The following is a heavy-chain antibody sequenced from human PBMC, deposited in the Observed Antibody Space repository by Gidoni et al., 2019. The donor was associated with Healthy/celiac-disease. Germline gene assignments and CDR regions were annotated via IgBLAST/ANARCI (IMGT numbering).Heavy chain of an antibody. Sequence: QVQLVESGGGVVQPGRSLRLSCAAPGFTFSSYGMHWVRQGPGKGLGWVAVISYDGSNKYYADSVKGRFTISRDNSKNTLYLQMNSLRAEDTAVYYCAKDGEELLWFGELVYWGQGTLVTVSS. D-gene: IGHD3-10*01. V-gene: IGHV3-30*18. CDR1: GFTFSSYG. CDR3: AKDGEELLWFGELVY. J-gene: IGHJ4*02. CDR2: ISYDGSNK.